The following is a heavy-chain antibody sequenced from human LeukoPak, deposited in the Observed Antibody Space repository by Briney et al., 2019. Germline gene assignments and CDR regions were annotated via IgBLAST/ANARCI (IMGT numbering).Heavy chain of an antibody. CDR2: IRSTGGTT. V-gene: IGHV3-23*01. CDR3: ARVYNTNYAYFDY. J-gene: IGHJ4*02. CDR1: GFTFSNYA. D-gene: IGHD5-24*01. Sequence: PGGSLRLSCAASGFTFSNYAMSWVRQAPGKGLEWVSAIRSTGGTTYYADSVKGRFTISRDNSKNTLYLQMNSLRAEDTAVYYCARVYNTNYAYFDYWGQGTLVTVSS.